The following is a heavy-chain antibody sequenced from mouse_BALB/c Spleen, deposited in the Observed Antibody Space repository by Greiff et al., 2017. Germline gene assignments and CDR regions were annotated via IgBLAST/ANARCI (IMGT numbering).Heavy chain of an antibody. CDR2: ISSGGST. CDR3: ARGSDYYGSSYWYFDV. D-gene: IGHD1-1*01. J-gene: IGHJ1*01. CDR1: GFTFSSYA. V-gene: IGHV5-6-5*01. Sequence: EVQGVESGGGLVKPGGSLKLSCAASGFTFSSYAMSWVRQTPEKRLEWVASISSGGSTYYPDSVKGRFTISRDNARNILYLQMSSLRSEDTAMYYCARGSDYYGSSYWYFDVWGAGTTVTVSS.